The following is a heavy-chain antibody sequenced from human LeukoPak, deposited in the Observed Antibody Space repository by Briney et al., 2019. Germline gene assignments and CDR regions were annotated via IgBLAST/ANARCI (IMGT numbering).Heavy chain of an antibody. V-gene: IGHV5-51*01. D-gene: IGHD2-2*01. Sequence: GESLKISCKGSGYSFTSYWIGWVRQMTGKGLEWMGIIYPGDSDTRYSPSFQGQVTISADKSISTAYLQWSSLKASDTAMYYCARQGCSSTSCYFYYYGMDVWGQGTTVTVSS. J-gene: IGHJ6*02. CDR2: IYPGDSDT. CDR3: ARQGCSSTSCYFYYYGMDV. CDR1: GYSFTSYW.